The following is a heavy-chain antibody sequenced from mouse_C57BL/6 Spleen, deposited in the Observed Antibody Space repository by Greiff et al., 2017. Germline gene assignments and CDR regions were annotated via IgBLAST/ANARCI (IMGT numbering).Heavy chain of an antibody. CDR1: GYSITSGYY. D-gene: IGHD2-4*01. V-gene: IGHV3-6*01. J-gene: IGHJ3*01. Sequence: VQLQQPGPGLVKPSQSLSLTCSVTGYSITSGYYWNWIRQFPGNNLEWMGYISSDGSNNYNPSLKNRITFTLDTSKNQFFLKLNSVTTEDTATYYCARGPYDYEFAYWGQGTLVTVSA. CDR2: ISSDGSN. CDR3: ARGPYDYEFAY.